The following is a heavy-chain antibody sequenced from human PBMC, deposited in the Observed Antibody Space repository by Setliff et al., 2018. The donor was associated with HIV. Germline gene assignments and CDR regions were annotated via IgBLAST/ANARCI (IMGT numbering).Heavy chain of an antibody. CDR3: ARGHPLYSGSYYGDY. D-gene: IGHD1-26*01. CDR1: GGSFTDIGGSFTDYY. V-gene: IGHV4-34*01. J-gene: IGHJ4*02. Sequence: SETLSLTCAVFGGSFTDIGGSFTDYYWIWIRQPPGKGLEWIGEINHSGSTNYNPSLKSRVTISVDTSKNHFSVKLSSVTAADTAVYYCARGHPLYSGSYYGDYWGQGTLVTVSS. CDR2: INHSGST.